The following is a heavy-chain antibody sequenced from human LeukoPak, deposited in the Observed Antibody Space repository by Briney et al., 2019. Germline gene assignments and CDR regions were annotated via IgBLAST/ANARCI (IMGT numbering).Heavy chain of an antibody. CDR2: INHSGST. J-gene: IGHJ5*02. Sequence: SETLSLTCAVYGGSFSGYYWSWIRQPPGKGLEWIGEINHSGSTNYNPSLKSRVTISVDTSKNQFSLKLSSVTAADTAVYYCARGRRIAAAGKLNWFDPWGQGTLVTASS. D-gene: IGHD6-13*01. CDR1: GGSFSGYY. V-gene: IGHV4-34*01. CDR3: ARGRRIAAAGKLNWFDP.